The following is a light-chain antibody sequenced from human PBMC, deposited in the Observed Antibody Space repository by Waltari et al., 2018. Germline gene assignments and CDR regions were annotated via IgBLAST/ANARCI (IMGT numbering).Light chain of an antibody. CDR1: QSVTNY. V-gene: IGKV3-11*01. CDR2: DTS. J-gene: IGKJ4*01. Sequence: DIVLTQSPAILSLSPGERASLSCRASQSVTNYLAWYQQKPGQAPRLLSYDTSNRATGIPARFSGSAFGTDFTLTISSLEPEDFAVYYCQQRRDWPLTFGGGTKVEIK. CDR3: QQRRDWPLT.